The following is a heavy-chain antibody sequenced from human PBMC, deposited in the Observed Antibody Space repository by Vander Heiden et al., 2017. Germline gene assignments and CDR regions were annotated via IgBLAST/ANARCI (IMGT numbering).Heavy chain of an antibody. Sequence: QVQLVESGGGLVKPGGSLRLSCAASGFTFSDYYMGWIRQAPGKGLEWVSYISSSGSTIYYADSVKGRFTISRDNAKNSLYLQMNSLRAEDTAVYYCARAPLYIAVADLYFDYWGQGTLVTVSS. CDR3: ARAPLYIAVADLYFDY. CDR1: GFTFSDYY. V-gene: IGHV3-11*01. D-gene: IGHD6-19*01. CDR2: ISSSGSTI. J-gene: IGHJ4*02.